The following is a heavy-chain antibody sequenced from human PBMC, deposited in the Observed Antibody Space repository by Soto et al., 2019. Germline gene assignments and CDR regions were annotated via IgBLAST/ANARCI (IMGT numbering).Heavy chain of an antibody. CDR3: ARTTEGWVNFDY. V-gene: IGHV1-46*03. Sequence: QVQLVQSGAEVKKPGASVKVSCKASGYTFTSYYMHWVRQAPGQGLEWMGIINPSGGSTSYAQKFQGRVTMTRDTATSTVYMELSGLRSEDTAVYYCARTTEGWVNFDYWGQGTLVTVSS. CDR2: INPSGGST. CDR1: GYTFTSYY. J-gene: IGHJ4*02. D-gene: IGHD6-19*01.